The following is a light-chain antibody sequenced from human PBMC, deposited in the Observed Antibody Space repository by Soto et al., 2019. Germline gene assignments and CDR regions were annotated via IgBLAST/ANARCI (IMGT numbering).Light chain of an antibody. J-gene: IGLJ3*02. CDR1: SSNIGNNY. Sequence: QSVLTQPPSVSAAPGQKVTISCCGCSSNIGNNYVSWYQQLPGTAPKLLIYDNNKRPSRIPDRFSGSKSGTSATLGITGLQAGDEADYYCGTWDSSLSAEWVFGGGTKLTVL. CDR2: DNN. V-gene: IGLV1-51*01. CDR3: GTWDSSLSAEWV.